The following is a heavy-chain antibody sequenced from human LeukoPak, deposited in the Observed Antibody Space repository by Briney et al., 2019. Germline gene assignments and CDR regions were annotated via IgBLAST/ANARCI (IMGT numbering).Heavy chain of an antibody. CDR2: INWNGGST. CDR1: GFTFDDYG. D-gene: IGHD2-8*01. V-gene: IGHV3-20*04. Sequence: SRGSLRLSCAASGFTFDDYGMSRVRQVPGKGLEWVSGINWNGGSTGYADSVKGRFTISRDNAKNSLYLQMNSLRAEDTALYYCARSCMPYYYYYMDVWGKGTTVTVSS. J-gene: IGHJ6*03. CDR3: ARSCMPYYYYYMDV.